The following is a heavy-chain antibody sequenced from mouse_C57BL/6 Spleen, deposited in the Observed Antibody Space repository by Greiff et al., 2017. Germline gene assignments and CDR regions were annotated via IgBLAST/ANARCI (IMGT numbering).Heavy chain of an antibody. Sequence: VQLQQSGPELVKPGASVKISCKASGYAFSSSWMNWVKQRPGKGLEWIGRIYPGDGDTNYNGKFKGKATLTADKSSSTAYMQLSSLTSEDSAVYFCAREPIRSRFDYWGQGTTLTVSS. J-gene: IGHJ2*01. V-gene: IGHV1-82*01. CDR2: IYPGDGDT. CDR1: GYAFSSSW. D-gene: IGHD1-1*01. CDR3: AREPIRSRFDY.